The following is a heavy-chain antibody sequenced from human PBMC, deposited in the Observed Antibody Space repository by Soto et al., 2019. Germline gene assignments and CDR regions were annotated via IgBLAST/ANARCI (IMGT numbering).Heavy chain of an antibody. Sequence: GESLKISCKRSGYGFSIHWVAWLRQMPGKGLVWVGIIYPGYSNTMYSPSSQDQITISADTALSTTYLQWDTLKPSDTAIYFCASDSQCAGGKCPMGGFDMWGQGTMVT. D-gene: IGHD2-8*02. CDR3: ASDSQCAGGKCPMGGFDM. J-gene: IGHJ3*02. CDR1: GYGFSIHW. V-gene: IGHV5-51*01. CDR2: IYPGYSNT.